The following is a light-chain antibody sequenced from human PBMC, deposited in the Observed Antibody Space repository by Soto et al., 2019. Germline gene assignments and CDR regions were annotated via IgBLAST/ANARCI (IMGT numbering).Light chain of an antibody. CDR1: SSVVGSYNL. CDR3: DSYSSSSSYV. V-gene: IGLV2-14*02. Sequence: QSALTQPASVSGSPGQSITISCTGTSSVVGSYNLISWYQQHPGKAPKLMIYEVSKRPSGVSNRFSGSKSGNTASLTISGLQAEDEADYYCDSYSSSSSYVFGTGTKVTVL. CDR2: EVS. J-gene: IGLJ1*01.